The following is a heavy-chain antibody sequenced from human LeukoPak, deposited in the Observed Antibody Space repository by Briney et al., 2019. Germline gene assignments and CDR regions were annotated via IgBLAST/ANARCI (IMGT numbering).Heavy chain of an antibody. CDR2: INPNSGGT. Sequence: ASVKVSCKASGYTXTGYYLHGVRQAPGQGLEWMGWINPNSGGTNYAQKFQGRVTMTRDTPISTAYMELSRLRSDDTAVYYCARAGSPPTPSWFDPWGQGTLVTVSS. V-gene: IGHV1-2*02. CDR1: GYTXTGYY. CDR3: ARAGSPPTPSWFDP. J-gene: IGHJ5*02.